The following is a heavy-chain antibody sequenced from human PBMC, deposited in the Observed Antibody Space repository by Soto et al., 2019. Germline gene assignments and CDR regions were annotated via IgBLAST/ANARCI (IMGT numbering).Heavy chain of an antibody. CDR1: GGSISGYF. J-gene: IGHJ4*02. CDR2: IYYSRST. D-gene: IGHD6-13*01. V-gene: IGHV4-59*08. Sequence: PSETLSLTCTVCGGSISGYFWSWIRQPPGKGLEWIGYIYYSRSTNYNPSLKSRVTISVDTSKNQFSLKLSSVTAADTAFYYCARLNSSTWYENYFDYWGQGTLVTVSS. CDR3: ARLNSSTWYENYFDY.